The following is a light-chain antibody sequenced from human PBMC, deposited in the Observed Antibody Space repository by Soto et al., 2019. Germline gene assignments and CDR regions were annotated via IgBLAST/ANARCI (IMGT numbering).Light chain of an antibody. CDR3: SSYTSSGTLVV. V-gene: IGLV2-14*01. Sequence: QSVLTQPASVSGSPGQSITISCTGTSSDVGGYNYVSWYQHHPGKPPKLMIFEVSNRPSGVSGRFSGSKSGNTASLTISGLQAEDEGDYYCSSYTSSGTLVVFGGGTQLTVL. J-gene: IGLJ2*01. CDR1: SSDVGGYNY. CDR2: EVS.